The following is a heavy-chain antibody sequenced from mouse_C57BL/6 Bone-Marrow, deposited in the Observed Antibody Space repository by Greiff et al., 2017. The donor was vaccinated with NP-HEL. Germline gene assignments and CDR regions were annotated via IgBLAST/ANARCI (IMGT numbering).Heavy chain of an antibody. V-gene: IGHV1-53*01. CDR1: GYTFTSYW. J-gene: IGHJ4*01. CDR3: ARLWLLRRYYAMDY. D-gene: IGHD2-3*01. Sequence: QVHVKQPGTELVKPGASVKLSCKASGYTFTSYWMHWVKQRPGQGLEWIGNINPSNGGTNYNEKFKSKATLTVDKSSSTAYMQLSSLTSEDSAVYYCARLWLLRRYYAMDYWGQGTSVTVSS. CDR2: INPSNGGT.